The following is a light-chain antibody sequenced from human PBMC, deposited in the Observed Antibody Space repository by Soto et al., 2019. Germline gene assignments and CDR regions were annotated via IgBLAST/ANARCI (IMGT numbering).Light chain of an antibody. CDR2: DAS. J-gene: IGKJ4*01. CDR1: QSVRSW. CDR3: QQYDNYPLT. V-gene: IGKV1-5*01. Sequence: DIQMTQSPSSLSASGGDRVAITCRASQSVRSWLAWYQQKPGRAPKFLIYDASSLESGVPSRFSGSGSGTEFTLTISNLQPDDFATYYCQQYDNYPLTFGGGTKV.